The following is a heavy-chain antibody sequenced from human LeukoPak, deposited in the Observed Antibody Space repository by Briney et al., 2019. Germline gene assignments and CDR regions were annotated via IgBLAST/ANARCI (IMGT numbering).Heavy chain of an antibody. D-gene: IGHD1-26*01. CDR2: INSDGSST. V-gene: IGHV3-74*01. Sequence: GGSLRLSCAASGFTFSSYWMHWVRQAPGKGLVWVSRINSDGSSTSYADSVKGRFTTSRDNAKNTLYLQMNSLRAEDTAVYYCARDRDSGSYPHGGGFDPWGQGTLVTVSS. CDR3: ARDRDSGSYPHGGGFDP. J-gene: IGHJ5*02. CDR1: GFTFSSYW.